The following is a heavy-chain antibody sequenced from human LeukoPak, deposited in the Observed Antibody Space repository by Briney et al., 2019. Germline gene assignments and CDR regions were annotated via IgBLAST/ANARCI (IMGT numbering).Heavy chain of an antibody. CDR1: GFTFSTYG. D-gene: IGHD3-9*01. J-gene: IGHJ6*03. V-gene: IGHV3-23*01. CDR2: ISGTGGYI. Sequence: GGSLRLSCTASGFTFSTYGMSWVRQAPGKGLQWVSAISGTGGYIYYADSVKGRFTIPRDNSKNTLYLQMNSLRAEDTAVYYCARCVILTGRYMDVWGKGTTVTISS. CDR3: ARCVILTGRYMDV.